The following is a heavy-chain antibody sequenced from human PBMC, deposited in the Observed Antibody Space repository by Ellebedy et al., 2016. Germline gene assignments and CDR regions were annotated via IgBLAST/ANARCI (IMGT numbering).Heavy chain of an antibody. CDR3: ARAGEDIVVVPAGVFQH. CDR1: GGTFSSYA. CDR2: IIPILGIA. D-gene: IGHD2-2*01. J-gene: IGHJ1*01. Sequence: SVKVSXXASGGTFSSYAISWVRQAPGQGLEWMGRIIPILGIANYAQKFQGRVTMTRDTSISTAYMELSRLRSDDTAVYYCARAGEDIVVVPAGVFQHWGQGTLVTVSS. V-gene: IGHV1-69*04.